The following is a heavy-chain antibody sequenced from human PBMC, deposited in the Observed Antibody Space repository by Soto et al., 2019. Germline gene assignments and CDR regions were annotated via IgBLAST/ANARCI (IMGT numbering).Heavy chain of an antibody. CDR3: ARVGGFGATTIDY. Sequence: PSETLSLTCTVSGGSISSGGYYWSWIRQHPGKGLEWIGYIYYSGSTYYNPSLKSRVTISVDTSKNQFSLKLSSVTAADTAVYYCARVGGFGATTIDYWGQGTLVTV. CDR1: GGSISSGGYY. V-gene: IGHV4-30-4*08. CDR2: IYYSGST. J-gene: IGHJ4*02. D-gene: IGHD3-10*01.